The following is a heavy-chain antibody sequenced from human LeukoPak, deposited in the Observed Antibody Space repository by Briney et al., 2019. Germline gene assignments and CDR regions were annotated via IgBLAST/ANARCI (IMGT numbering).Heavy chain of an antibody. D-gene: IGHD3-22*01. J-gene: IGHJ4*02. Sequence: SGGSLRLSCAASGFTFSSYWMSWVRQAPGKGLEWVSTISRSGVATYYANSVKGRFTISRDNSKNTVYLQMNSLRAEDTAIYYCAKHSHDGSAPYYEVQLDYWGQGTLVTVSS. V-gene: IGHV3-23*01. CDR1: GFTFSSYW. CDR3: AKHSHDGSAPYYEVQLDY. CDR2: ISRSGVAT.